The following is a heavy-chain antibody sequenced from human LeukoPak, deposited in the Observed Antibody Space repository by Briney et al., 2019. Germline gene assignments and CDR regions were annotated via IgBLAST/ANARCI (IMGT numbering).Heavy chain of an antibody. CDR3: ARGGFLEWLLQYDFDY. CDR2: IYDRAST. CDR1: GYSISSGYY. Sequence: SEPLSLTCAVSGYSISSGYYWVWIRQPPGKGLEWIGSIYDRASTYYNPSLKSRVTISVDTSKNQFSLKLSSVTAADTAVYYCARGGFLEWLLQYDFDYWGQGTLATVTS. V-gene: IGHV4-38-2*01. J-gene: IGHJ4*02. D-gene: IGHD3-3*01.